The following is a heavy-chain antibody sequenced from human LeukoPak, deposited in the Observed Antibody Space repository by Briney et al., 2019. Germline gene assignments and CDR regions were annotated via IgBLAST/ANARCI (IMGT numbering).Heavy chain of an antibody. J-gene: IGHJ4*02. CDR3: ARTVHYSSGWSPTYYFDY. CDR1: GDSISNYY. V-gene: IGHV4-59*01. Sequence: SSETLSLTCNVSGDSISNYYWSWIRQPPGKGLEWIGYIYNSGNTNYNPSLKSRVTISEDTSKNQFSLKLSSVTAADTAGYYCARTVHYSSGWSPTYYFDYWGQGTLVTVSS. D-gene: IGHD6-19*01. CDR2: IYNSGNT.